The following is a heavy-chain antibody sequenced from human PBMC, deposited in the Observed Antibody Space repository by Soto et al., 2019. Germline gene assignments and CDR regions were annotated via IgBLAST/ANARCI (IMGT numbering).Heavy chain of an antibody. D-gene: IGHD2-15*01. V-gene: IGHV3-30*18. CDR1: GFIFSNYG. CDR3: AKDLVGGYYYYAMDV. CDR2: ISYDGSNK. J-gene: IGHJ6*02. Sequence: PGGSLRLSCAASGFIFSNYGMRWVRQAPGKGLEWVAVISYDGSNKYYADSVKGRFTISRDNSKNTLYLQMNSLRAEDTAVYYCAKDLVGGYYYYAMDVWGQGTTVTVSS.